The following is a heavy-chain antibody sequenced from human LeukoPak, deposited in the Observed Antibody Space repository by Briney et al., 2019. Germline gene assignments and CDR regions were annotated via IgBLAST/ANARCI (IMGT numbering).Heavy chain of an antibody. Sequence: LRLSCAVSGFTFSTFAMNWVRQAPGKGLEWIGSIYYSGSTYYNPSLKSRVTISVDTSKNQFSLKLSSVTAADTAVYYCARRALIAVAGTRHFDYWGQGTLVTVSS. CDR1: GFTFSTFAMN. D-gene: IGHD6-19*01. V-gene: IGHV4-30-2*03. CDR2: IYYSGST. CDR3: ARRALIAVAGTRHFDY. J-gene: IGHJ4*02.